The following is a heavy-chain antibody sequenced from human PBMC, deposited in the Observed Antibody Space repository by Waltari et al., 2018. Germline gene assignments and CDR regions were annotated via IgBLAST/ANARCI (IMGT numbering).Heavy chain of an antibody. V-gene: IGHV3-21*02. Sequence: QLVASGGGLVRPGGSLRLSCATSGFNFSNYGMNWVRQGAGKGVGWVSFNRGNGNFVYYVDSVKGRFTISRDNGKNLVYLDRNGLRGEDTALYYCARGRMTTKVTPWDFWGQGTLVTVSS. CDR2: NRGNGNFV. D-gene: IGHD4-17*01. J-gene: IGHJ1*01. CDR3: ARGRMTTKVTPWDF. CDR1: GFNFSNYG.